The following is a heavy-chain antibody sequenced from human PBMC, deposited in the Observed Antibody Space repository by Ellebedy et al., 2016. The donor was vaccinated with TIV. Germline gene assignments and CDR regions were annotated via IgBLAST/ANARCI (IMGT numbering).Heavy chain of an antibody. Sequence: GESLKISCAASGITFISHAISWVRQTPGKGLEWVSAISGSGDKTYYPDSVKGRFTISRDNSQNTLYLQMNSLRAEDTAVYYCAKELHMWGTIMIDCWGPGTLVTVSS. V-gene: IGHV3-23*01. D-gene: IGHD3-16*01. CDR2: ISGSGDKT. CDR1: GITFISHA. CDR3: AKELHMWGTIMIDC. J-gene: IGHJ4*02.